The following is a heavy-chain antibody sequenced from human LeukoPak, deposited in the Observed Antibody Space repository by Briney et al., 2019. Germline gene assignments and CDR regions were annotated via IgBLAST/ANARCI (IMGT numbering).Heavy chain of an antibody. D-gene: IGHD3-22*01. V-gene: IGHV4-59*01. Sequence: SETLSLPCTVSGGSISSYYWSWIRQPPGKGLEWIGYIYYSGSTNYNPSLKSRVTISVDTSKKQFSLKVRSVTAADTAVYYCARRDSPFDLWGRGTLVTVS. CDR1: GGSISSYY. CDR3: ARRDSPFDL. CDR2: IYYSGST. J-gene: IGHJ2*01.